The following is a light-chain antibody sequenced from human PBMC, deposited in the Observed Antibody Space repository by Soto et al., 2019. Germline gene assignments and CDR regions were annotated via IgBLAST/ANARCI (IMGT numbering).Light chain of an antibody. V-gene: IGKV1-39*01. CDR1: QSISSY. CDR3: QQSYSTPV. CDR2: AAS. J-gene: IGKJ2*01. Sequence: DIQMTQSPSSLSASVGDRVTITCRASQSISSYLNWYQQKPGKAPKLLIYAASSLQSGVPSRFIGSGSGTDFTLTISSLQPEDFATYSCQQSYSTPVFGQGTKLEIK.